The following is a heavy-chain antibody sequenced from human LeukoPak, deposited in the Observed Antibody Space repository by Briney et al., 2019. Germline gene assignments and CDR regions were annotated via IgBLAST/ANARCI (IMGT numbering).Heavy chain of an antibody. D-gene: IGHD1-14*01. CDR2: IYYSGST. V-gene: IGHV4-39*01. CDR3: ARVRTQFSNAFDI. J-gene: IGHJ3*02. Sequence: PSETLSLTCTVSGGSISSSSYYWGWIRQPPGKGLEWIGSIYYSGSTYYNPSLKSRVTISVDTSKNQFSLKLSSVTAADTAVYYCARVRTQFSNAFDIWGQGTMVTVSS. CDR1: GGSISSSSYY.